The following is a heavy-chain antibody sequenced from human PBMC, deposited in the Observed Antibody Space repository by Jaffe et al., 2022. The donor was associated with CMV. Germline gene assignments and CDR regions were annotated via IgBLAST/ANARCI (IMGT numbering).Heavy chain of an antibody. CDR2: ISSSGTYI. Sequence: EVQLVESGGGLVKPGGSLRLSCSASGFTFSSYSMNWVRQAPGKGLEWVSSISSSGTYIFYADSVKGRFTISRDNAKNSLYLQMNSLRAEDTAVYYCARALGHGYDYLDYWGQGTLVTVSS. V-gene: IGHV3-21*01. J-gene: IGHJ4*02. D-gene: IGHD5-18*01. CDR3: ARALGHGYDYLDY. CDR1: GFTFSSYS.